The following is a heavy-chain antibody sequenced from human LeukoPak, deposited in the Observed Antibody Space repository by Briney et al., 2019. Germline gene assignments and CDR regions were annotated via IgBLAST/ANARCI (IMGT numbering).Heavy chain of an antibody. CDR2: ISSSGSTI. V-gene: IGHV3-11*04. D-gene: IGHD3-3*01. J-gene: IGHJ3*02. CDR1: GFTFSDYY. Sequence: AGGSLRLFCAASGFTFSDYYMSWIRQAPGKGLEWVSYISSSGSTIYYADSVKGRFTISRDNAKNSLYLQMNSLRAEDTAVYYCASSRSFYYDFWSGYYSAFDIWGQGTIVTVSS. CDR3: ASSRSFYYDFWSGYYSAFDI.